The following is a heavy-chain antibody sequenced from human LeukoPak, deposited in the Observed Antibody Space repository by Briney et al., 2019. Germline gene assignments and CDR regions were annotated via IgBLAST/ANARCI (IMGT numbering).Heavy chain of an antibody. Sequence: GGSLRLSCAASGFTFSSYAMHWVRQAPGKGLEWVAVISYDGSNKYYADSVKGRFTISRDNSKNTLYLQMNSLRAEDTAVYYCARENSIAPATIKYYYYGMDVWGQGTTVTVSS. V-gene: IGHV3-30-3*01. CDR1: GFTFSSYA. CDR2: ISYDGSNK. CDR3: ARENSIAPATIKYYYYGMDV. D-gene: IGHD1-26*01. J-gene: IGHJ6*02.